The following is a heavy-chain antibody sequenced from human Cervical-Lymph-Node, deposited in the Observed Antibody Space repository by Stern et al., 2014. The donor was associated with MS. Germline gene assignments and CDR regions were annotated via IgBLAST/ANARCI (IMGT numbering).Heavy chain of an antibody. J-gene: IGHJ3*02. Sequence: QVTLKESGPTLVKPTQTLTLTCTVSGLSLSTTGVGVGWIRQPPGKALEWITLIYWDDDKRYSPSLKSRLTITKDTSKNQVVLTMTKMDPVDAGTYYCTHRRGGLDIWGPGTMVTVSS. CDR3: THRRGGLDI. D-gene: IGHD2-15*01. V-gene: IGHV2-5*02. CDR2: IYWDDDK. CDR1: GLSLSTTGVG.